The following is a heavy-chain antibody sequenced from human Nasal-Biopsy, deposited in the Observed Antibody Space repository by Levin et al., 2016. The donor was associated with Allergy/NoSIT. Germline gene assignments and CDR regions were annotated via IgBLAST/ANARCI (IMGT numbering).Heavy chain of an antibody. CDR1: GYTFTNYF. CDR3: ARDPSMYGDYYYYGMDV. V-gene: IGHV1-2*02. J-gene: IGHJ6*02. CDR2: ISPNSGGT. Sequence: ASVKVSCKASGYTFTNYFMHWVRQAPGQGLEWMGWISPNSGGTNYAQKFQGRVSMTRETSISTAYMELSRLRSDDTAVYYCARDPSMYGDYYYYGMDVWGQGATVTVSS. D-gene: IGHD4/OR15-4a*01.